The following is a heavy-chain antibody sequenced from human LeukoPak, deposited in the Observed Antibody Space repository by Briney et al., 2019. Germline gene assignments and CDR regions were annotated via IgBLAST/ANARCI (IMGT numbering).Heavy chain of an antibody. D-gene: IGHD3-10*01. Sequence: KASETLSLTCTVSGGSISSSSYYWGWIRQPPGKGLEWIGSIYYSGSTYYNPSLKSRVTISVDTSKNQFSLKLSSVTAADTAVYYCARDSDPPSDSGWGQGTLVTVSS. CDR2: IYYSGST. V-gene: IGHV4-39*07. CDR3: ARDSDPPSDSG. J-gene: IGHJ4*02. CDR1: GGSISSSSYY.